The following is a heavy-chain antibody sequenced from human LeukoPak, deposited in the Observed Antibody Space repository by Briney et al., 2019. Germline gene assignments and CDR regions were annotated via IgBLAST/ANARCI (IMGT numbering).Heavy chain of an antibody. CDR1: GYTFTSYG. D-gene: IGHD3-22*01. CDR2: ISAYNGNT. CDR3: ARDPYYYDSSGYPVDY. J-gene: IGHJ4*02. Sequence: ASVKVSCKASGYTFTSYGISWVRQAPGQGPEWMGWISAYNGNTNYAQKLQGRVTMTTDTSTSTAYMELRSLRSDDTAVYYCARDPYYYDSSGYPVDYWGQGTLVTVSS. V-gene: IGHV1-18*01.